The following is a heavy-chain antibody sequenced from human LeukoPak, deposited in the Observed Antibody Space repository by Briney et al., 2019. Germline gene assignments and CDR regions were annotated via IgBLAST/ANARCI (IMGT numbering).Heavy chain of an antibody. CDR2: ISSSSSTI. CDR3: ARDWNDYGGNTSSFDY. V-gene: IGHV3-48*04. Sequence: GGSLRLSCAASGFTFSSYSMNWVRQASGKGLEWVSYISSSSSTIYYADSVKGRFTISRDNAKNSLYLQMNSLRAEDTAVYYCARDWNDYGGNTSSFDYWGQGTLVTVSS. D-gene: IGHD4-23*01. CDR1: GFTFSSYS. J-gene: IGHJ4*02.